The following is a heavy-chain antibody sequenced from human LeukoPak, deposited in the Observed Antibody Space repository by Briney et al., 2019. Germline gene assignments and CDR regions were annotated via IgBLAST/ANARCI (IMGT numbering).Heavy chain of an antibody. V-gene: IGHV3-7*01. Sequence: GGSLRLSCAASGCTFSNYWMNWVRQAPGKGLEWVANIEEDGSQIYYVDPVKGRFTTSRDNAKNSVYLQMNSLRAEDTAVYYCARVGRVTTPRYSDYWGQGTLVTVSS. D-gene: IGHD4-17*01. CDR2: IEEDGSQI. CDR1: GCTFSNYW. CDR3: ARVGRVTTPRYSDY. J-gene: IGHJ4*02.